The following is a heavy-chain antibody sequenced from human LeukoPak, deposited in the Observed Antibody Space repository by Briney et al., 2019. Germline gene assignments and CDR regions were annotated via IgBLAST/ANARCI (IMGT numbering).Heavy chain of an antibody. CDR2: INTDGSIT. D-gene: IGHD5-18*01. CDR3: ARGGSDTAMAHDY. V-gene: IGHV3-74*01. Sequence: PGGSLRLSCAASGFTFSDYWIHWVRQAPGKGLVWVSRINTDGSITNYADSVKGRFSISRDDAKNTLYLQVNSLRAEDTAVYFCARGGSDTAMAHDYWGQGTLVTVSS. CDR1: GFTFSDYW. J-gene: IGHJ4*02.